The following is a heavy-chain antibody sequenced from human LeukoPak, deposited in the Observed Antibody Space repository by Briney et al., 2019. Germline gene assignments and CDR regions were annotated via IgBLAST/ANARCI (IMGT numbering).Heavy chain of an antibody. CDR2: ISAYNGNT. CDR3: VIDHVSVVPAAMSRFDP. D-gene: IGHD2-2*01. V-gene: IGHV1-18*01. Sequence: ASVKVSCKASGYTFTSYGISWVRQAPGQGLEWMGWISAYNGNTNYAQKLQGRVTMTTDTSTSTAYMELRSLRSDDTAVYYCVIDHVSVVPAAMSRFDPWGQGTLVTVSS. CDR1: GYTFTSYG. J-gene: IGHJ5*02.